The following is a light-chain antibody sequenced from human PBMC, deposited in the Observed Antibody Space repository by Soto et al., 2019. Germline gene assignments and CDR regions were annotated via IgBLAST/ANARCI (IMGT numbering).Light chain of an antibody. Sequence: QSVLTQPPSWSGSPGQSVTISCTGTSSDIGGHNYVSWYQHHPGKAPKLIIYEVTKRPSGVPDRFSGSKSGTSASLAISGLQSEDEADYYCAAWDDSLNARYVFGTGTKVTV. J-gene: IGLJ1*01. CDR2: EVT. CDR3: AAWDDSLNARYV. V-gene: IGLV2-8*01. CDR1: SSDIGGHNY.